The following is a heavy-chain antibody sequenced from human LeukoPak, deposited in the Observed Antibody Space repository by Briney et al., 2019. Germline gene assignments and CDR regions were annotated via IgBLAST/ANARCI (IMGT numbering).Heavy chain of an antibody. Sequence: SVKVSCKASGGTFSSYAISWVRQAPGQGLEWMGGIIAIFGTANYAQKFQGRVTITADESTSTAYMELSSLRSEDTAVYYCARGDVYYYDSSGYAFDIWGQGTMVTVSS. CDR3: ARGDVYYYDSSGYAFDI. CDR2: IIAIFGTA. V-gene: IGHV1-69*13. CDR1: GGTFSSYA. D-gene: IGHD3-22*01. J-gene: IGHJ3*02.